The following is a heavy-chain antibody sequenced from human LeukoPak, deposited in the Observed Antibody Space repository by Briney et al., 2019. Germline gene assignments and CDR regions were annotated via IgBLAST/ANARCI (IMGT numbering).Heavy chain of an antibody. J-gene: IGHJ4*02. Sequence: PGGSLRLSCAASGFTFSTYSMNWVRQAPGKGLEWVSYISSGSSTKDYADSVKGRFTISRDNAKNSLYLQMDSLRDEDTAVYYCARYRNGFDYWGQGTLVTVS. CDR2: ISSGSSTK. V-gene: IGHV3-48*02. CDR3: ARYRNGFDY. CDR1: GFTFSTYS. D-gene: IGHD1-1*01.